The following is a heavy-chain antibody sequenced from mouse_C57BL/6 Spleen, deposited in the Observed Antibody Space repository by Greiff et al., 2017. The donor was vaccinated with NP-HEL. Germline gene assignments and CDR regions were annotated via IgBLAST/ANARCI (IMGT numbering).Heavy chain of an antibody. CDR2: IYPGGGYT. CDR1: GYTFTNYW. Sequence: QVQLKQSGAELVRPGTSVKMSCKASGYTFTNYWIGWAKQRPGHGLEWIGDIYPGGGYTNYNEKFKGKATLTADKSSSTAYMQFSSLTSEDSAIYYCARNALDYYGSSYDWYFDVWGTGTTVTVSS. J-gene: IGHJ1*03. CDR3: ARNALDYYGSSYDWYFDV. V-gene: IGHV1-63*01. D-gene: IGHD1-1*01.